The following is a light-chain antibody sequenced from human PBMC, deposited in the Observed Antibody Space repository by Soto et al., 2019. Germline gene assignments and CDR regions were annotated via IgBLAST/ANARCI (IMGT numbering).Light chain of an antibody. J-gene: IGKJ5*01. V-gene: IGKV3-20*01. CDR2: GAS. Sequence: CRISQSVTKNNLNWYQQKPGQAPRLLIYGASIRATGIPDRFSGSLSETAVSHTIRRLQHAGCAPFQIQEYGSSAARSVGGGTRLEIK. CDR3: QEYGSSAARS. CDR1: QSVTKNN.